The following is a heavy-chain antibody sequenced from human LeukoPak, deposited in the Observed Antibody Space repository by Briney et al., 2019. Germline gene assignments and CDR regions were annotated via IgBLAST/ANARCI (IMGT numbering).Heavy chain of an antibody. D-gene: IGHD6-13*01. J-gene: IGHJ4*02. CDR3: ARARYSSSFDY. Sequence: GGSLRLSCAASGFSFSDYWMTWVRQAPGKGLEWVANIKQDGSEKYYVDSVKGRFTISRDNAKNSLYLQMNSLRAEDTAVYYCARARYSSSFDYWGQGTLVTVSS. CDR1: GFSFSDYW. CDR2: IKQDGSEK. V-gene: IGHV3-7*01.